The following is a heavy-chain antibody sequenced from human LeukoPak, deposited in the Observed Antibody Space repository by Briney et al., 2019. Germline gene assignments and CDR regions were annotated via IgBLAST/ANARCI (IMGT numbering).Heavy chain of an antibody. Sequence: SETLSLTCTVSGGSISSSSYYWGWIRQPPGKGLEWTGSIYYSGSTYYNPSLKSRVTISVDTSKNQFSLKLSSVTAADTAVYYCARPSYSSGWPDYWGQGTLVTVSS. V-gene: IGHV4-39*01. CDR1: GGSISSSSYY. CDR2: IYYSGST. CDR3: ARPSYSSGWPDY. J-gene: IGHJ4*02. D-gene: IGHD6-19*01.